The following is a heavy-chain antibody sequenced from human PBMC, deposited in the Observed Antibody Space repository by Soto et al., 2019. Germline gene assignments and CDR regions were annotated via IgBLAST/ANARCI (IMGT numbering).Heavy chain of an antibody. D-gene: IGHD3-3*01. Sequence: QLHLVQSGAVVKKPGASVTVSCSASGYPVTAYYMHWVRQAPGRGLEWMGGINPATGAAKYTQTFKGRVHMTRDTSPSTVFMELSGLTSEDTAVFYCARGGGVGVAGSAAFDMWGQGTLVTVSS. V-gene: IGHV1-2*02. CDR2: INPATGAA. J-gene: IGHJ3*02. CDR3: ARGGGVGVAGSAAFDM. CDR1: GYPVTAYY.